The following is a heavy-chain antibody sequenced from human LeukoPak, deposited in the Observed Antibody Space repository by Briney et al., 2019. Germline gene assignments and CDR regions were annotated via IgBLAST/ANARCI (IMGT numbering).Heavy chain of an antibody. CDR2: ISGSSSYI. CDR3: ARDLERRYSSGWDPYYYFGMDV. CDR1: GFTFSSYT. D-gene: IGHD6-19*01. J-gene: IGHJ6*02. V-gene: IGHV3-21*01. Sequence: PGGSLRLSCATSGFTFSSYTMNWVRQAPGKGLEWVSSISGSSSYIYYADSVKGRFTISRDNARNSLYLQMNSLRAEDTAVYYCARDLERRYSSGWDPYYYFGMDVWGQGTTVTVSS.